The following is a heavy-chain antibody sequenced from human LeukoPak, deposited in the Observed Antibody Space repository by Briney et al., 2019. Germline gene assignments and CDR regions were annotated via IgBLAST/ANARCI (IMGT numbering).Heavy chain of an antibody. CDR1: GGSISSYY. CDR3: ARGLAVGPTTDYFDY. D-gene: IGHD1-26*01. J-gene: IGHJ4*02. Sequence: PSETLSLTCTVSGGSISSYYWSWIRQPPGKGLEWIGYIYYSGSTNYNPSLKSRVTISVDTSKNQFSLKLSSVTAADTAVYYCARGLAVGPTTDYFDYWGQGTLVTVSS. V-gene: IGHV4-59*01. CDR2: IYYSGST.